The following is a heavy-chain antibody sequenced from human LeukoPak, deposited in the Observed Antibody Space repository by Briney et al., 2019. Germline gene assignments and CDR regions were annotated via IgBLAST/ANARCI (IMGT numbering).Heavy chain of an antibody. D-gene: IGHD4/OR15-4a*01. CDR1: GFTFSDYY. CDR3: ARRAGAYSHPYDY. Sequence: GGSLRLSCAASGFTFSDYYMSWIRQAPGKGLEWVSYISSRGNIIYYADSVKGRFTISRDNGKNSLFLQMNSLRADDTAVYYCARRAGAYSHPYDYWGQGTLVTVSS. J-gene: IGHJ4*02. V-gene: IGHV3-11*01. CDR2: ISSRGNII.